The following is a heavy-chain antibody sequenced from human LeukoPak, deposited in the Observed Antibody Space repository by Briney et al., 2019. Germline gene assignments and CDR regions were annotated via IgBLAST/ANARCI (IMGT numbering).Heavy chain of an antibody. J-gene: IGHJ6*03. D-gene: IGHD6-13*01. CDR2: IYTSGST. CDR1: GGSISSYY. CDR3: ARDGAGKDYYYYMDV. Sequence: PSETLSLTCTVSGGSISSYYWSWIRQPAGKGLEWIGRIYTSGSTNYNPPLKSRVTMSVDTSKNQFSLKLSSVTAADTAVYYCARDGAGKDYYYYMDVWGKGTTVTVSS. V-gene: IGHV4-4*07.